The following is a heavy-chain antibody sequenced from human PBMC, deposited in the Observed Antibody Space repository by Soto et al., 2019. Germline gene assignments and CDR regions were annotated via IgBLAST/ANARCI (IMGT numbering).Heavy chain of an antibody. CDR2: SYGSGGST. CDR3: TSYSYYDHSW. D-gene: IGHD3-22*01. J-gene: IGHJ4*02. Sequence: GSLRLSCAASWFTLFSYSLSWVRQAPGEGVGWVSASYGSGGSTYYADSVKGRVTLSRDKFQKTPYLQMNSLRAEDTAVYYCTSYSYYDHSWWGQGTLVTVSS. CDR1: WFTLFSYS. V-gene: IGHV3-23*01.